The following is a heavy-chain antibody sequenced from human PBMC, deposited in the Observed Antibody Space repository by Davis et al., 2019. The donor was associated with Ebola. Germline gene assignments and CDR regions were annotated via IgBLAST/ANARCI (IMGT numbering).Heavy chain of an antibody. Sequence: PGGSLRLSCAASGFTFSTCGMHWVRQALGKGLEWVSYISGDSLYTNYADSVRGRLTISRDDAKNSLYLQMNSLRAEDTAIYYCVRVSRNIATGWYRFDAFDIWGQGTLVTVSS. V-gene: IGHV3-21*05. CDR1: GFTFSTCG. J-gene: IGHJ3*02. CDR3: VRVSRNIATGWYRFDAFDI. CDR2: ISGDSLYT. D-gene: IGHD6-19*01.